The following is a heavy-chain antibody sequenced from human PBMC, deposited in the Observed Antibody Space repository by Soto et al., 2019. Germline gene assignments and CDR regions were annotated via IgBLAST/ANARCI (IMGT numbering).Heavy chain of an antibody. CDR2: IIPIFGTA. CDR1: GGTFSSYA. CDR3: ARDFGDNWNYASRVYYYYYGMDV. D-gene: IGHD1-7*01. J-gene: IGHJ6*02. V-gene: IGHV1-69*13. Sequence: ASVKVSCKASGGTFSSYAISWVRQAPGQGLEWMGGIIPIFGTANYAQKFQGRVTITADESTSTAYMELSSLRSEDTAVYYCARDFGDNWNYASRVYYYYYGMDVWGQGTTVTVSS.